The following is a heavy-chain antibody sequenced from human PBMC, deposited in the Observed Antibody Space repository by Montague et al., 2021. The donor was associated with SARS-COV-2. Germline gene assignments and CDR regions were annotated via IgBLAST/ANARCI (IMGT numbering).Heavy chain of an antibody. D-gene: IGHD3/OR15-3a*01. CDR3: EHRQYDFLTDQGGADY. Sequence: PALVKPTQTLTLTCTFSGFSLSTSGVGVGWIRQPPGKALEWLALVYWDGDRRYSPSLKSRLSITTDTSKNQVVLAMTNVDPVDTATYFCEHRQYDFLTDQGGADYWGQGVLVTVSS. CDR2: VYWDGDR. CDR1: GFSLSTSGVG. V-gene: IGHV2-5*02. J-gene: IGHJ4*02.